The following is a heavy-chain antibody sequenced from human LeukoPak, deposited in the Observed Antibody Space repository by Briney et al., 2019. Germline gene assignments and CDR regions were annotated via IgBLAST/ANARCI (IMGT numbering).Heavy chain of an antibody. V-gene: IGHV4-4*07. CDR3: ARRGVEDTTTTGENFFNY. D-gene: IGHD3-10*01. CDR2: ISSSGNT. CDR1: DGSTSGHY. J-gene: IGHJ4*02. Sequence: SETPSLTSTVSDGSTSGHYWNWIRHPAGKGLEWIGRISSSGNTINNPSLKSRVTMSVDTSKNQSSLKMCSVTAANTALYYCARRGVEDTTTTGENFFNYWGQGTLVTVS.